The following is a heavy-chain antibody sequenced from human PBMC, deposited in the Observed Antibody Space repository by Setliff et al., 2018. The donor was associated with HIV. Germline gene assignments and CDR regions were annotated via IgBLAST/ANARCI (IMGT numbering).Heavy chain of an antibody. V-gene: IGHV4-34*01. CDR1: GGSFSSYY. D-gene: IGHD5-18*01. J-gene: IGHJ4*02. CDR3: ARVPRQLLKGAAAYFDY. CDR2: INHSGST. Sequence: SETLSLTCAVYGGSFSSYYWSWIRQPPGKGMEWIGEINHSGSTNYNPSLKSRVTISVDTSKNQFSLKLTSVTAADPAVYYCARVPRQLLKGAAAYFDYWGQGTLVTVSS.